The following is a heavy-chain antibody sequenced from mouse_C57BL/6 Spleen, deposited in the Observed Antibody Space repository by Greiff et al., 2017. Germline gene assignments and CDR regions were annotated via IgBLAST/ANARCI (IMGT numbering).Heavy chain of an antibody. CDR2: IDPSDSYT. D-gene: IGHD2-3*01. J-gene: IGHJ3*01. V-gene: IGHV1-69*01. Sequence: QVQLQQPGAELVMPGASVKLSCKASGYTFTSYWMHWVKQRPGQGLEWIGEIDPSDSYTNYNQKFKGKSTLTVDKSSSTAYMQLSSLTSEDAAVYYCARSGDGFAYWGQGTLVTGSA. CDR1: GYTFTSYW. CDR3: ARSGDGFAY.